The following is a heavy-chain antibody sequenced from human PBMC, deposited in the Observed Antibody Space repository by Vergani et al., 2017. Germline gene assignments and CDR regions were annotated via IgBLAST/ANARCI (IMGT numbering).Heavy chain of an antibody. J-gene: IGHJ6*03. D-gene: IGHD3-10*01. CDR2: IRSKAYGGTT. CDR3: TRELLWFGENYYYYYMDV. CDR1: GFTFGDYA. V-gene: IGHV3-49*03. Sequence: EVQLLESGGDLIQPGGSLRLSCTASGFTFGDYAMSWFRQAPGKGREWVGFIRSKAYGGTTEYAASVKGRFTISRDDSKSIAYLQMNSLKTEDTAVYYCTRELLWFGENYYYYYMDVGGKGTTVTVSS.